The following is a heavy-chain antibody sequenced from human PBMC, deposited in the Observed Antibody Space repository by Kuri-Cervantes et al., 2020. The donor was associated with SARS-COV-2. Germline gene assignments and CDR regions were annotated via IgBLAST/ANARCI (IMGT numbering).Heavy chain of an antibody. V-gene: IGHV2-5*01. CDR2: IFSNDEK. D-gene: IGHD1-26*01. CDR1: GFSLSTSGVG. J-gene: IGHJ3*02. Sequence: SGPTLVKPTQTLTLTCTFSGFSLSTSGVGVSWIRQPPGKALEWLAHIFSNDEKSYSTSLKSRLTITKDTSKNQVVLTMTNMDPVDTATYYCAHSWEGSDAFDIWGQGTMVTVSS. CDR3: AHSWEGSDAFDI.